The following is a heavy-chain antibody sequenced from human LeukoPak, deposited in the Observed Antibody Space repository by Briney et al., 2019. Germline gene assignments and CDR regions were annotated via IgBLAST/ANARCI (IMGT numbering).Heavy chain of an antibody. CDR2: ISYHGSNQ. V-gene: IGHV3-30*04. J-gene: IGHJ4*02. CDR3: ARSPERLGQGYLDS. Sequence: GGSLRLSCAASGFTFSSYSMHWVRQAPGTGLEWLTLISYHGSNQEYTDSVKGRFTISRDNSKNTLFLQMNSLKTEDTAVYFCARSPERLGQGYLDSWGQGTLVTVSS. D-gene: IGHD3/OR15-3a*01. CDR1: GFTFSSYS.